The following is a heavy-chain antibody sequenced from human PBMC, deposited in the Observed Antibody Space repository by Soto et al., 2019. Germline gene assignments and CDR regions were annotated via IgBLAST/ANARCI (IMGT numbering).Heavy chain of an antibody. CDR2: IIPISGTA. D-gene: IGHD2-2*01. J-gene: IGHJ6*02. Sequence: QVQLVQSGAEVKKPGSSVKVSCKASGGTFSSYAISWVRQAPGQGLEWMEGIIPISGTANYAQKFQGRVTITADESTSTAYMELSSLRSEDTAVYYCARSQVSSTSLEIYYYYYYGMDVWGQGTTVTVSS. CDR3: ARSQVSSTSLEIYYYYYYGMDV. CDR1: GGTFSSYA. V-gene: IGHV1-69*01.